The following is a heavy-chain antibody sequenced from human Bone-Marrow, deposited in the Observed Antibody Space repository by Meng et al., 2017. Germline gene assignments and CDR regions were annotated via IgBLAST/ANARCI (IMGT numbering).Heavy chain of an antibody. CDR2: IYYSGST. J-gene: IGHJ5*02. D-gene: IGHD1-26*01. V-gene: IGHV4-31*03. Sequence: VQLQASGPGLVKPSQTPSLTCTVSGGSISSGGYYWNWIRQHPGKGLEWIGYIYYSGSTYHNPSLKSRITISVDTSKNHFSLKLSSVTAADTAVYYCASLYGVVGASWFDPWGQGTLVTVSS. CDR3: ASLYGVVGASWFDP. CDR1: GGSISSGGYY.